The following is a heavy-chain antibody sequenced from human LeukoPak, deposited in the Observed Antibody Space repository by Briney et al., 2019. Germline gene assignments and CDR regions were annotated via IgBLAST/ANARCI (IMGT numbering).Heavy chain of an antibody. D-gene: IGHD3-22*01. CDR2: ISAYNGNT. CDR1: GYTFTSYG. V-gene: IGHV1-18*01. Sequence: ASVKVSCKASGYTFTSYGISWVRQAPGQGLEWMGWISAYNGNTNYAQKFQGRVTMTRDTSISTAYMELSRLRSDDTAVYYCARDFRITMIVVVIGYWGQGTLVTVSS. J-gene: IGHJ4*02. CDR3: ARDFRITMIVVVIGY.